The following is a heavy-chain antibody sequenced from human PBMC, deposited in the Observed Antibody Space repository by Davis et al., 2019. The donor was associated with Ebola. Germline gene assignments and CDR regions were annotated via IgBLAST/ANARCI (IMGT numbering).Heavy chain of an antibody. Sequence: GESLKISCAASGFTVSSNYMSWVRQAPGKGLEWVSSISISSAFIYYADSVKGRFTVSRDNAKNSLSLQMNSLRAEDTAVYYCARDIFSTHGGEYYYYYGMDVWGKGTTVTVSS. D-gene: IGHD3-16*01. CDR1: GFTVSSNY. CDR3: ARDIFSTHGGEYYYYYGMDV. J-gene: IGHJ6*04. V-gene: IGHV3-21*01. CDR2: ISISSAFI.